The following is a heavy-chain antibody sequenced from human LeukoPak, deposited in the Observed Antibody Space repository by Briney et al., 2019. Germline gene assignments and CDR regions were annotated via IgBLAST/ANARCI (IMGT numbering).Heavy chain of an antibody. CDR2: IKEDGTET. CDR1: GFMFSSNW. Sequence: GGSLRLSCAASGFMFSSNWMSWVRLAPGKGLEWVANIKEDGTETYYVDSVKGRFTISRDNSKNTLYLQMNSLRAEDTAVYYCAREEYSSSSFDYWGQGTLVTVST. J-gene: IGHJ4*02. CDR3: AREEYSSSSFDY. D-gene: IGHD6-6*01. V-gene: IGHV3-7*01.